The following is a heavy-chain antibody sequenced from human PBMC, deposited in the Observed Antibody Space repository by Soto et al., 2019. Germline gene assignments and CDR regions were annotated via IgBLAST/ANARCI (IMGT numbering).Heavy chain of an antibody. CDR3: ARDYYDSSGYYFGQYGMDV. V-gene: IGHV1-69*13. CDR1: GGTFSSYA. Sequence: ASVKVSCKASGGTFSSYAISWVRQAPGQGLEWMGGIIPIFGTANYAQKFQGRVTITADGSTSTAYMELSSLRSEDTAVYYCARDYYDSSGYYFGQYGMDVWGQGTTVTVSS. D-gene: IGHD3-22*01. CDR2: IIPIFGTA. J-gene: IGHJ6*02.